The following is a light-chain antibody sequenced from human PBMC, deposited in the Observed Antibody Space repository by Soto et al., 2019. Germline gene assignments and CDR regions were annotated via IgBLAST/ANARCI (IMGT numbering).Light chain of an antibody. CDR1: RNITFW. V-gene: IGKV1-5*01. Sequence: GGRVTITCRASRNITFWLAWYQQKPGKAPKVLIYEASNLESGVPSRFSGSGSGTEFTLTISSLQPDDFATYCCQEYSRDFGGGTKVDIK. J-gene: IGKJ4*01. CDR2: EAS. CDR3: QEYSRD.